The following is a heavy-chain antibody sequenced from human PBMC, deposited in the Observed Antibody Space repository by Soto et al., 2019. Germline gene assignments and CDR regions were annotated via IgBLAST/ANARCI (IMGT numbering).Heavy chain of an antibody. J-gene: IGHJ4*02. CDR2: ISASSSI. CDR1: GFPFSSYN. Sequence: EEQLVESGGGLVKPGGSLRLSCAASGFPFSSYNMNWVRQAPGKGLEWVASISASSSIYYADSVKGRFTISRDNDKNSLYLQMNDLSAEDTDVYYCARDDGGYRYGRRQYHFDSWGQGTLVTVSP. D-gene: IGHD5-18*01. CDR3: ARDDGGYRYGRRQYHFDS. V-gene: IGHV3-21*02.